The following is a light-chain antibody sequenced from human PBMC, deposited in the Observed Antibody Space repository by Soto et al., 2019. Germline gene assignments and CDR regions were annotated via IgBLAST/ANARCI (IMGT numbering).Light chain of an antibody. V-gene: IGKV3-11*01. J-gene: IGKJ5*01. CDR3: QQRSNWPIT. CDR2: NAS. Sequence: EIVMTQSPATLSVSPGARAPLSCRASQSVSIDLAWYQQTPGQAPRLLIYNASNRATGIPARFSGSGSGTDFTLTISSLEPEDFAVYYCQQRSNWPITFGQGTRLEIK. CDR1: QSVSID.